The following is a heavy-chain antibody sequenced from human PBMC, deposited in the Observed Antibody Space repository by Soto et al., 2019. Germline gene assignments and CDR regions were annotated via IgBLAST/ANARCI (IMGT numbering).Heavy chain of an antibody. Sequence: GASLKVSCKASGYTFTSYAMHWVRQAPGQRLEWMGWINAGNGNTKYSQKFQGRVTITRDTSASTAYMELSSLRSEDTAVYYCARDLPSIAVAGLHYWGQGTLVTVTS. D-gene: IGHD6-19*01. V-gene: IGHV1-3*01. CDR2: INAGNGNT. J-gene: IGHJ4*02. CDR3: ARDLPSIAVAGLHY. CDR1: GYTFTSYA.